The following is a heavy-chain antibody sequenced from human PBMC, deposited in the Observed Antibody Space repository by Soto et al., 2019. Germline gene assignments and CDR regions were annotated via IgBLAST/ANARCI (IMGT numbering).Heavy chain of an antibody. Sequence: GGSLRLSCAASGFTFSSYAMSWVRQAPGKGLEWVSAISGSGGSTYYADSVKGRFTISRDNSKNTLYLQMNSLRAEDTAVYYCAKGGYDSSGYYHTGAFDIWGQGTMVTVS. CDR2: ISGSGGST. CDR3: AKGGYDSSGYYHTGAFDI. J-gene: IGHJ3*02. CDR1: GFTFSSYA. D-gene: IGHD3-22*01. V-gene: IGHV3-23*01.